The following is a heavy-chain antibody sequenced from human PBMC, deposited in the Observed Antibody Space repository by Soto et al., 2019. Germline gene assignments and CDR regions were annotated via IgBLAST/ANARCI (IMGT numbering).Heavy chain of an antibody. J-gene: IGHJ4*02. CDR3: AMLGYCSSTSCYHFDY. CDR2: ISYDGSNK. D-gene: IGHD2-2*01. CDR1: GFTFCSYA. Sequence: GGSLRLSCAASGFTFCSYAMHWVRQAPGKGLEWVAVISYDGSNKYYADSVKGRFTISRDNSKNTPYLQMNSLRAEDTAVYYCAMLGYCSSTSCYHFDYWGQGTLVTASS. V-gene: IGHV3-30-3*01.